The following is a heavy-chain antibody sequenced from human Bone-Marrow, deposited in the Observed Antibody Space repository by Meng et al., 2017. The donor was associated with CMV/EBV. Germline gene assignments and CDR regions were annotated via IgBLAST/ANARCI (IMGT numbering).Heavy chain of an antibody. J-gene: IGHJ5*02. CDR2: ISSSGSTI. D-gene: IGHD2-2*01. Sequence: GESLKISCAASGFTVSSNYMSWVRQAPGKGLEWVSYISSSGSTIYYADSVKGRFTISRDNAKNSLYLQMNSLRAEDTAVYYCARDADDQIVVVPAAPASSIDPWGQGTLVTVSS. V-gene: IGHV3-11*01. CDR1: GFTVSSNY. CDR3: ARDADDQIVVVPAAPASSIDP.